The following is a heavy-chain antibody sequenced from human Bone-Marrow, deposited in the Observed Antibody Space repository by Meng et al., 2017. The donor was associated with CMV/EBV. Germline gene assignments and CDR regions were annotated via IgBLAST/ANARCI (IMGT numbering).Heavy chain of an antibody. J-gene: IGHJ4*02. CDR2: IYPGDSDT. V-gene: IGHV5-51*01. CDR1: GYSFTSYW. CDR3: ARVATWYCSSTSCSYFDY. Sequence: GGSLRLSCKGSGYSFTSYWIGWVRQMPGKGLEWMGIIYPGDSDTRYSPSFQGQVTISADKSISTAYLQWSSLKASDTAMYYCARVATWYCSSTSCSYFDYWGQGTLVTVSS. D-gene: IGHD2-2*01.